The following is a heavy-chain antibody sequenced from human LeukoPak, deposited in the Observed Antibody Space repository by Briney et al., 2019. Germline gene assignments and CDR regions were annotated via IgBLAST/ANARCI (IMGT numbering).Heavy chain of an antibody. J-gene: IGHJ5*02. V-gene: IGHV4-59*12. CDR3: ARGSSSGSYYTTAYNWFDP. CDR1: GGSISNYY. D-gene: IGHD3-10*01. CDR2: IYYSGST. Sequence: SETLSLTCTVSGGSISNYYWSWIRQPPGKRLEWIGYIYYSGSTKYNPSLKSRVTISVDTSKNQFSLKLSSVTAADTAVYYCARGSSSGSYYTTAYNWFDPWGQGTLVTVSS.